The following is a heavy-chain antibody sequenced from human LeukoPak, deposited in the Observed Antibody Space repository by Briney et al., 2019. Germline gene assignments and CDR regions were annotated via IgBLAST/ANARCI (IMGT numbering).Heavy chain of an antibody. CDR2: ISSGGSNT. V-gene: IGHV3-NL1*01. D-gene: IGHD2-2*01. CDR1: GFTFRDYG. J-gene: IGHJ3*02. CDR3: AKMCSSTSCYSDAFDI. Sequence: GGSLRLSCAASGFTFRDYGMNWVRQAPGKGLEWISHISSGGSNTYYADSVKGRFTISRDNSKTTLYLQMNSLRAEDTAVYYCAKMCSSTSCYSDAFDIWGQGTMVTVSS.